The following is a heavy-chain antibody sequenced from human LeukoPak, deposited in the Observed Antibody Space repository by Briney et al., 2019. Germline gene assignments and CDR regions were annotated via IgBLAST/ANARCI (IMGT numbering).Heavy chain of an antibody. Sequence: SVKVSCKASGGTFNYYAISWVRQAPGQGLEWMGRIIPSLGITTYAQRFQGRVTITADSFTSTAYMELSSLRSEDTAVYYCARDSVTSILGVQPSGNFGMDIGGKGTTVTVSS. V-gene: IGHV1-69*04. CDR1: GGTFNYYA. CDR3: ARDSVTSILGVQPSGNFGMDI. J-gene: IGHJ6*04. D-gene: IGHD3-3*01. CDR2: IIPSLGIT.